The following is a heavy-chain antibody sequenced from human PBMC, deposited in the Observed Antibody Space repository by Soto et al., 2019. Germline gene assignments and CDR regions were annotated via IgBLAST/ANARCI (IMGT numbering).Heavy chain of an antibody. CDR3: VRDPSSKFIVVVTVFDY. CDR1: GFSFGDYA. V-gene: IGHV3-49*04. J-gene: IGHJ4*02. CDR2: IRGKGFGGTT. D-gene: IGHD2-21*02. Sequence: GGSLRLSCSASGFSFGDYALAWVRQAPGKGLEWVGFIRGKGFGGTTEYAASVKGRFTISRDDSKSIAYLQMNSLKLEDTAVYYCVRDPSSKFIVVVTVFDYWGQGTLVTVSS.